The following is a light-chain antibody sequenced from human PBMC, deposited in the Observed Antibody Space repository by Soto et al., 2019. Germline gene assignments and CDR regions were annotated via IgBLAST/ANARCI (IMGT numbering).Light chain of an antibody. J-gene: IGLJ3*02. CDR2: EVS. CDR3: SSYAGSNNLV. CDR1: SSDVGGYNY. Sequence: QSALTQPPSASGSPGQSVTISCTGTSSDVGGYNYVSWYQQHPGKAPKVIIYEVSKWPSGVPDRFSGSKSGNTASLTVSGLQAEDEADYYCSSYAGSNNLVFGGGTKLTVL. V-gene: IGLV2-8*01.